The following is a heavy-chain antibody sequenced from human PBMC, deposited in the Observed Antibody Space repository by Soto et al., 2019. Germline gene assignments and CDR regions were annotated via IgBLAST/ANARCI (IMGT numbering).Heavy chain of an antibody. CDR3: ARDPVAYCGGDCRTFDY. J-gene: IGHJ4*02. V-gene: IGHV4-30-4*01. D-gene: IGHD2-21*02. CDR1: GGSISSGDYY. Sequence: SETLSLTCTVSGGSISSGDYYWSWIRQPPGKGLEWIGYIYYSGSTYYNPSLKSRVTISVDTSKNQFSLKLSSVTAADTAVYYCARDPVAYCGGDCRTFDYWGQGTLVTVSS. CDR2: IYYSGST.